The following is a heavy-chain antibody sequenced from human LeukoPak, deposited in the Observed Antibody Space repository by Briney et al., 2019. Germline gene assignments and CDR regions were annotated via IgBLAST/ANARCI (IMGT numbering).Heavy chain of an antibody. CDR2: IYYSGST. V-gene: IGHV4-59*01. CDR1: GGPISSYY. Sequence: KPSETLSLTCTVSGGPISSYYWSWIRQPPGKGLEWIGYIYYSGSTNYNPSLKSRVTISVDTSENQFSLKLSSVTAADTAVYYCARGRGYSYGYDYYYGMDVWGQGTTVTVSS. D-gene: IGHD5-18*01. CDR3: ARGRGYSYGYDYYYGMDV. J-gene: IGHJ6*02.